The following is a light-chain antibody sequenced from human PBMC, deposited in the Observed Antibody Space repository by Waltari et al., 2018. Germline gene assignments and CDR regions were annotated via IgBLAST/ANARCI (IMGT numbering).Light chain of an antibody. Sequence: IVLPQSLDFQFVTPTEQVTITCRASSSIANSLHWYQQKPDQPPKLLIKYASQSHSGVPARFSGSGSGTDFTLTINSLEAEDAATYYCHQSSSRPQSFGEGTKVEIK. CDR3: HQSSSRPQS. J-gene: IGKJ4*02. CDR2: YAS. V-gene: IGKV6-21*01. CDR1: SSIANS.